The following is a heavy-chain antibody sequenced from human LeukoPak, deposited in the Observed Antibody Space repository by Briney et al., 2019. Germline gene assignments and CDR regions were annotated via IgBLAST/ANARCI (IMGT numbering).Heavy chain of an antibody. D-gene: IGHD6-25*01. CDR1: GVTINNCC. CDR2: INNDGTAT. J-gene: IGHJ4*02. V-gene: IGHV3-74*01. CDR3: ATVSEY. Sequence: PGGSLSLSCAASGVTINNCCMHWVRHGRGKGVVWVSGINNDGTATYYADSVQGRFTISRDNAKNTVYLQMNGLRAEDTTVYYCATVSEYWGQGTLVTVSS.